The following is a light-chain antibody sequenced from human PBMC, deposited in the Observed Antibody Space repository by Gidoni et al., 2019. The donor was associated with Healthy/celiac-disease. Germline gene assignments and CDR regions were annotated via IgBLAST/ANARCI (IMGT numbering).Light chain of an antibody. CDR3: QQYNNWPLT. CDR1: QSVSSN. V-gene: IGKV3-15*01. Sequence: LVMTQSPATLSVSPGERATLSCRASQSVSSNLAWYQQKPGQAPRLLIYGASTRATGIPARFSGSGSGTEFTLTISSLQSEDFAVYYCQQYNNWPLTFXGXTKVEIK. CDR2: GAS. J-gene: IGKJ4*01.